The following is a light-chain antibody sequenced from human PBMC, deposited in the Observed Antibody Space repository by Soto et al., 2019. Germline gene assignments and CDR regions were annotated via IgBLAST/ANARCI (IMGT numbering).Light chain of an antibody. J-gene: IGLJ2*01. CDR3: SSYAGSNNVV. Sequence: QSALSQPPSASGSPGQSVTISCTGTSSDVGGYNYVSWYQHHPGKAPKLMIYEVTKRPSGVPDRFSGSKSGNTASLTVSGLQAEDDSDYYCSSYAGSNNVVFGGGTKVTAL. V-gene: IGLV2-8*01. CDR1: SSDVGGYNY. CDR2: EVT.